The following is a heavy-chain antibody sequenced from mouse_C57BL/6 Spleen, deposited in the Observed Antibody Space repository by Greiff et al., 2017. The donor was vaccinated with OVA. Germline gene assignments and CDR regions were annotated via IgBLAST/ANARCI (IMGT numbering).Heavy chain of an antibody. CDR2: ISDGGSYT. CDR3: AIYYDYAWFAY. D-gene: IGHD2-4*01. V-gene: IGHV5-4*03. CDR1: GFTFSSYA. J-gene: IGHJ3*01. Sequence: EVKVEESGGGLVKPGGSLKLSCAASGFTFSSYAMSWVRQTPEKRLEWVATISDGGSYTYYPANVKGRFTISRDNAKNNLYLQMSHLKSEDTAMYYCAIYYDYAWFAYWGQGTLVTVSA.